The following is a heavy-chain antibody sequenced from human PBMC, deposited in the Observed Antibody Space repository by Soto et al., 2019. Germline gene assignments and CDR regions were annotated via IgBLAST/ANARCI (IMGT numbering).Heavy chain of an antibody. Sequence: SVKVSRKASGGTFSSYAISWVRQAPGQGLEWMGGIIPIFGTANYAQKFQGRVTITADESTSTAYMELSSLRSEDTAVYYCARTRVVAAAGWYYYYGMDVWGQGTTVTVSS. CDR1: GGTFSSYA. CDR3: ARTRVVAAAGWYYYYGMDV. V-gene: IGHV1-69*13. CDR2: IIPIFGTA. J-gene: IGHJ6*02. D-gene: IGHD6-13*01.